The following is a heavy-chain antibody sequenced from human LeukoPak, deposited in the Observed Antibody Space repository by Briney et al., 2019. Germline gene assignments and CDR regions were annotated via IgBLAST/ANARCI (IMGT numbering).Heavy chain of an antibody. CDR1: GYTFTNYT. Sequence: GASVKISCKASGYTFTNYTINWVRQAPGQGLEYMGRINTNTGNPTYAQGFTGRFVFSLDTSVTTTYLQINSLKAADTAVYYCTRGNDTTGYFAYWGQGTLVTVSS. J-gene: IGHJ4*02. D-gene: IGHD3-9*01. V-gene: IGHV7-4-1*02. CDR2: INTNTGNP. CDR3: TRGNDTTGYFAY.